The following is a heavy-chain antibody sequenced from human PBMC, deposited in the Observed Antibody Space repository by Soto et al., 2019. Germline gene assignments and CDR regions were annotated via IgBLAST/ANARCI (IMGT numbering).Heavy chain of an antibody. Sequence: SVKVSCKASGYTFTSYGISWVRQAPGQGLEWMGGIIPIFGTANYAQKFQGRVTITADESTSTAYMELSSLRSEDTAVYYCARAVYYDSSGYYTEASSYYYYGMDVWGQGTTVTVSS. CDR2: IIPIFGTA. V-gene: IGHV1-69*13. CDR1: GYTFTSYG. D-gene: IGHD3-22*01. CDR3: ARAVYYDSSGYYTEASSYYYYGMDV. J-gene: IGHJ6*02.